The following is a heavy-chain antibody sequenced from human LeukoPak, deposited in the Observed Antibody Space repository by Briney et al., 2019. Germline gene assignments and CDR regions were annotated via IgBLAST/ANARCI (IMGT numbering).Heavy chain of an antibody. CDR1: GFTFSSYS. CDR3: ARRPTTYYEYYFHHAMDV. Sequence: SGGSLRLSCAASGFTFSSYSMNWVRQAPGKGLEWVSSISSSSSYIYYADSVKGRFTISRDNAKNPLYLQMDSLRAEDTAVYYCARRPTTYYEYYFHHAMDVWGQGTTVTVSS. CDR2: ISSSSSYI. V-gene: IGHV3-21*01. D-gene: IGHD3-22*01. J-gene: IGHJ6*02.